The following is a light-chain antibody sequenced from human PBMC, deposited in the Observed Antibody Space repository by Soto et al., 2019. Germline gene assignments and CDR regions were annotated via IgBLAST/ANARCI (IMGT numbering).Light chain of an antibody. CDR3: QQFLNYPLT. V-gene: IGKV1D-13*01. CDR1: QGISSA. CDR2: DAS. Sequence: AIQLTQSPSSLSASIGDRVTITCRASQGISSALAWYQQKPGKAPKLLIYDASTLEGGVASRFSGSGSGTDFTLTITSLQPEDFATYSCQQFLNYPLTFGGGTKVEIK. J-gene: IGKJ4*01.